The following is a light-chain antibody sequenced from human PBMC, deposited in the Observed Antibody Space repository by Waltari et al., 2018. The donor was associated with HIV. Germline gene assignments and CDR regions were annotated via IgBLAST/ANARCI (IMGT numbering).Light chain of an antibody. V-gene: IGLV1-44*01. Sequence: QSVLTQPPSASATPGPRVIISCSGSPSNVGRYTVSWYQQLPGTAPKLLIYSYNQRPSGVPDRFSGAKAGTSASLAINGLQSEDEAEYYCAAWDDRLDHYVFGTGTKVTVL. J-gene: IGLJ1*01. CDR3: AAWDDRLDHYV. CDR2: SYN. CDR1: PSNVGRYT.